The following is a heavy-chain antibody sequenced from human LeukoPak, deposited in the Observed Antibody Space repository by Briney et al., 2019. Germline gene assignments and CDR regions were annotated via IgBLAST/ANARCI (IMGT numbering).Heavy chain of an antibody. V-gene: IGHV1-2*02. CDR1: GYTFTGYY. Sequence: ASVKVSCKASGYTFTGYYMHWVRQAPGQGLEWMGWINPNSGGTNYAQKFQGRVTMTRDTSISTAYMELSRLRSDDTAVYYCARVVGTLNWFDPWGQGTLVTVSS. CDR3: ARVVGTLNWFDP. D-gene: IGHD1-7*01. J-gene: IGHJ5*02. CDR2: INPNSGGT.